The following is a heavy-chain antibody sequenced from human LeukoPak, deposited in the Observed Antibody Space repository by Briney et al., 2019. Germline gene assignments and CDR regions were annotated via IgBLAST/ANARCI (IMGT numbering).Heavy chain of an antibody. V-gene: IGHV5-51*01. CDR2: IYPGDSST. J-gene: IGHJ4*02. CDR1: GFSFTAYW. D-gene: IGHD3-10*01. CDR3: AIFRFYGSGSYYNY. Sequence: GESLKISCKGSGFSFTAYWIGWVRQMPGKGLEWMGMIYPGDSSTRYSPSFQGQVTISVDKAISTAYLQWSSLKASDTAIYYCAIFRFYGSGSYYNYRGQGTLVTVSS.